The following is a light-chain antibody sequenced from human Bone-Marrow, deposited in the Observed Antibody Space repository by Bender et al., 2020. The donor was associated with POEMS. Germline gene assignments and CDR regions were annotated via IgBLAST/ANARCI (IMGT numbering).Light chain of an antibody. CDR3: SSYAVGITWE. V-gene: IGLV2-23*02. CDR1: SSDVGNFNL. CDR2: GVN. J-gene: IGLJ3*02. Sequence: QSALTQPASVSGSPGQSITISCTGTSSDVGNFNLVSWYQQYPGKAPTLIIYGVNKRPSGISKRFSASKSGNTASLTISWLQVEDEADYYCSSYAVGITWEFGGGTKLTVL.